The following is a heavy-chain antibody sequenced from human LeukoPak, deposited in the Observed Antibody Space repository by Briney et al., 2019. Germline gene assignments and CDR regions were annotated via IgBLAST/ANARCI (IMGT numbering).Heavy chain of an antibody. J-gene: IGHJ2*01. CDR2: MGCRGGST. V-gene: IGHV3-23*01. Sequence: RLPYAASVCLFRSYSMSWVLEPPATGLEGGLAMGCRGGSTHFADSVKGRFTISRDNSKNTLYLQMNSLRAEDTAVYYCAKGLGPGRGYFDLWGRGTLVTVSS. CDR1: VCLFRSYS. CDR3: AKGLGPGRGYFDL. D-gene: IGHD3-10*01.